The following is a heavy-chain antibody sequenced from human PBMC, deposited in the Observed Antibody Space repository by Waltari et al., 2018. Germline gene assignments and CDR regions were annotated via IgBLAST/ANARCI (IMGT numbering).Heavy chain of an antibody. D-gene: IGHD3-3*01. CDR3: ARQSLFFGVDP. Sequence: QLQLQESGPGLVKPSETLSLTCPVSGGSISSSSYYWGWIRQPPGKGLEWIGSIYYSGRTYYNPSLKSRVTISVDTSKNQFSLKLSSVTAADTAVYYCARQSLFFGVDPWGQGTLVTVSS. CDR1: GGSISSSSYY. J-gene: IGHJ5*02. CDR2: IYYSGRT. V-gene: IGHV4-39*01.